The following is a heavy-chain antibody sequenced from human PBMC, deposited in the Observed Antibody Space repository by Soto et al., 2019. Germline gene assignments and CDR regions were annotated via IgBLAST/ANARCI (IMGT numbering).Heavy chain of an antibody. Sequence: QVQLVPSGAEVKKPGASVKVSCKTSGYTFTSCYMHWVRQAPGQGLEWMGVINPSGGSTTYAQKFQSRVSMTRDTSTSTVYMEVSSLRSEDTAVYYCARSVSSGRRFDYWGQGTLVTVSS. D-gene: IGHD3-22*01. J-gene: IGHJ4*02. CDR1: GYTFTSCY. CDR2: INPSGGST. V-gene: IGHV1-46*01. CDR3: ARSVSSGRRFDY.